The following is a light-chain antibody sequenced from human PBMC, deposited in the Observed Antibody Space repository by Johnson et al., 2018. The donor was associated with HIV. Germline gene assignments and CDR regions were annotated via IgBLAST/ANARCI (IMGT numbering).Light chain of an antibody. J-gene: IGLJ1*01. V-gene: IGLV1-51*01. CDR2: DNN. Sequence: QSVLTQPPSVSAAPGQKVTISCSGSSSNIGNNFVSWYQHLPGTTPKLLIYDNNKRPSGIPDRFSGSKSGTSATLGITALQTGDEADYYCGTWDSSLNVYVFGAATKVAVL. CDR3: GTWDSSLNVYV. CDR1: SSNIGNNF.